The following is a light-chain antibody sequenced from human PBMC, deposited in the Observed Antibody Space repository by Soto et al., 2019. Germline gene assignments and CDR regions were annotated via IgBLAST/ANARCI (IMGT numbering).Light chain of an antibody. J-gene: IGKJ5*01. CDR1: PSVSSSY. Sequence: EIVWTQSPGTLSLSPGERATLPCRASPSVSSSYLAWYKQKPGQAPSLLIYGASSRATGIPDRFSGSGSGTDFTLTIRRLEPEDFAVDYCQQYGSSPTFGQGTRLEIK. CDR3: QQYGSSPT. V-gene: IGKV3-20*01. CDR2: GAS.